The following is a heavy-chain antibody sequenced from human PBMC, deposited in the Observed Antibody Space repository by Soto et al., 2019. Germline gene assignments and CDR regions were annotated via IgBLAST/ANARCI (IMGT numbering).Heavy chain of an antibody. CDR1: GGTFSSYA. CDR2: IIPIFGTA. Sequence: AVKVSCKASGGTFSSYAISWVRQAPGQALEWVGGIIPIFGTANYAQKFQGRVTITADKSTSTAYMELSSLRSEDTAVYYCAREGACSGGSCSPYYFDYWGQGTLVTVSS. CDR3: AREGACSGGSCSPYYFDY. D-gene: IGHD2-15*01. V-gene: IGHV1-69*06. J-gene: IGHJ4*02.